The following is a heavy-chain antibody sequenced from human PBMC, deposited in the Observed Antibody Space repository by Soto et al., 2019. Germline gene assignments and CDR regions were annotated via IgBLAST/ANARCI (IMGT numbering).Heavy chain of an antibody. J-gene: IGHJ4*02. CDR1: GFTFSGSA. D-gene: IGHD3-22*01. Sequence: QVQLVESGGGVVQPGRSLRLSCAASGFTFSGSAMNWVRLAPGKGLELVAVISYDGWTQSYADSVKGRFTISRDNSKRTRSLQMNSPGPYDTAMYFCAKASPHYDTQGGSMDYLGRGTLVTVAS. CDR3: AKASPHYDTQGGSMDY. V-gene: IGHV3-30*14. CDR2: ISYDGWTQ.